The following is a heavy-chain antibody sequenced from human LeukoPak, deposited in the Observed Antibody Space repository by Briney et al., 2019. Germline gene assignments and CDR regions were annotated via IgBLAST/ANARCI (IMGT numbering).Heavy chain of an antibody. CDR1: GGSVSSGSYF. D-gene: IGHD3-9*01. Sequence: PSETLSLTCTVSGGSVSSGSYFWSWIRQPPGKGLEWIGYTYHSGSTYYNPSLKSRVTISVDRSKNQFSLKLSSVTAADTAVYYCAGDDILTGGHYWGQGTLVTVSS. V-gene: IGHV4-30-2*01. J-gene: IGHJ4*02. CDR2: TYHSGST. CDR3: AGDDILTGGHY.